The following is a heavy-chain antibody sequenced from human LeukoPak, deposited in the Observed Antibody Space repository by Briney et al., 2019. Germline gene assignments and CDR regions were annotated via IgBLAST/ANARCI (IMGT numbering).Heavy chain of an antibody. Sequence: ASVKVSCKASGYTFTSYDINWVRQATGQGLEGMGWMNPNSGNTGYAQKFQGRVTMTRNNSISTAHMELSSLRSEDTAVYYCARGGYSSGWMDWYYYYYMDVWGKGTTVTVSS. J-gene: IGHJ6*03. CDR1: GYTFTSYD. D-gene: IGHD6-19*01. CDR2: MNPNSGNT. V-gene: IGHV1-8*01. CDR3: ARGGYSSGWMDWYYYYYMDV.